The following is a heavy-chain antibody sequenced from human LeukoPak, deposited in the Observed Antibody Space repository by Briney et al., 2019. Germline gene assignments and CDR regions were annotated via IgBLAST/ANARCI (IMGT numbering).Heavy chain of an antibody. CDR2: FAPGDGET. D-gene: IGHD4-17*01. CDR3: ATEIVGYGDVNYFDY. V-gene: IGHV1-24*01. CDR1: GYTLTEAS. J-gene: IGHJ4*02. Sequence: GASVKVSCKVSGYTLTEASMHWVRQAPGKGLEWMGGFAPGDGETIYAQSFQGRLIVTEDTSTDTAYMELSSLRSEDTAVYYCATEIVGYGDVNYFDYWGQGTLVTVSS.